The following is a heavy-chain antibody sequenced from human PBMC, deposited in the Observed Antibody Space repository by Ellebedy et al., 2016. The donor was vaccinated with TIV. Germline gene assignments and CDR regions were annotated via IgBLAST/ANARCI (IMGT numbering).Heavy chain of an antibody. CDR3: ARLRITIFGVVTPYYFDY. CDR2: IYDSGST. V-gene: IGHV4-31*03. CDR1: GGSISSGGYY. J-gene: IGHJ4*02. Sequence: MPSETLSLTCTVSGGSISSGGYYWSWIRQHPGKGLEWIGYIYDSGSTYYNPSLKSRVTISVDTSKNQFSLKLSSVTAADTAVYYCARLRITIFGVVTPYYFDYWGQGTLVTVSS. D-gene: IGHD3-3*01.